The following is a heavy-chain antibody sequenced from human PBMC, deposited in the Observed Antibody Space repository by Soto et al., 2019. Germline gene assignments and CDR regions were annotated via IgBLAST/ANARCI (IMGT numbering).Heavy chain of an antibody. Sequence: PSETLSLTCTVSGGSISRSSYYWGWIRQPPGKGLEWIGSIYYSGSTFYSPSLRSRVTISVDTSKNQFSLRVSSVTAADTAVYYCAREYSSAPDYWGQGTLVTVSS. CDR1: GGSISRSSYY. CDR3: AREYSSAPDY. J-gene: IGHJ4*02. V-gene: IGHV4-39*02. D-gene: IGHD6-25*01. CDR2: IYYSGST.